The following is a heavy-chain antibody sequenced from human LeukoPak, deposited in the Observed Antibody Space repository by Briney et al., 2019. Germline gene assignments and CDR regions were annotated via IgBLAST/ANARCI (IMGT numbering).Heavy chain of an antibody. CDR2: IYTSGST. Sequence: PSETLSLTCTVSGGSISSYYWSWIRQPAGKGLEWIGRIYTSGSTNYNPSLKSRVTMSVDTSKNQFSLKLSSVTAADTAVYYCARDLGDYGDYYFDYWGQGTLVTVSS. CDR1: GGSISSYY. V-gene: IGHV4-4*07. J-gene: IGHJ4*02. D-gene: IGHD4-17*01. CDR3: ARDLGDYGDYYFDY.